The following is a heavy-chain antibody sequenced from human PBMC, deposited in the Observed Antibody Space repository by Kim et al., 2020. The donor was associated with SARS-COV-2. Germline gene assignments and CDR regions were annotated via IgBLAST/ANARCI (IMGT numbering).Heavy chain of an antibody. J-gene: IGHJ4*02. CDR3: AREGYYYGSGSYYGDY. V-gene: IGHV1-69*01. D-gene: IGHD3-10*01. Sequence: KFQGRVTITADESTSTAYMELSSLRSEDTAVYYCAREGYYYGSGSYYGDYWGQGTLVTVSS.